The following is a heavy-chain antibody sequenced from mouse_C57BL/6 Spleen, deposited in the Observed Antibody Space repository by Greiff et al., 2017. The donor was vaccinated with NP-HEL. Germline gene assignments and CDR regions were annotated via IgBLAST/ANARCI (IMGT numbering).Heavy chain of an antibody. CDR1: GYTFTSYW. V-gene: IGHV1-55*01. D-gene: IGHD1-1*01. J-gene: IGHJ1*03. Sequence: QVQLQQPGAELVKPGASVKMSCKASGYTFTSYWITWVKQRPGQGLEWIGDIYPGSGSTNYNEKFKSKATLTVDTSSRTAYMQLSSLTSEDSAVYYCARGYGSSYDWYFDVWGTGTTVTVSS. CDR3: ARGYGSSYDWYFDV. CDR2: IYPGSGST.